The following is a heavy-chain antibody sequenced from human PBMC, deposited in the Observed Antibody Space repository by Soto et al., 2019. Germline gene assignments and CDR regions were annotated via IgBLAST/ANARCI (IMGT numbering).Heavy chain of an antibody. Sequence: GGSLRLSCASSGFTGISYYMILVRQAPGKGLEWVSVISGSGSSTYYADSVKGRFTISRDNSKNTLYLQMNSLRAEDTAVYYCASRSSGWYFDYWGQGTLVTVSS. CDR2: ISGSGSST. CDR1: GFTGISYY. J-gene: IGHJ4*02. D-gene: IGHD6-19*01. V-gene: IGHV3-23*01. CDR3: ASRSSGWYFDY.